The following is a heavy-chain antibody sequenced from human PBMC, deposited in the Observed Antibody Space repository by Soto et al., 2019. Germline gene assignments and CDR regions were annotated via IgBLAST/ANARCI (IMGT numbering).Heavy chain of an antibody. D-gene: IGHD2-21*02. CDR1: GYTFTSYD. J-gene: IGHJ6*02. V-gene: IGHV1-8*01. CDR2: MNPNSGNT. CDR3: ARGGGNSGVYYYYGMDV. Sequence: ASVKVSCKASGYTFTSYDINWVRQATGQGLEWMGWMNPNSGNTGYAQKFQGRVTMTRDTSISTAYMELSRLRSDDTAVYYCARGGGNSGVYYYYGMDVWGQGTTVTVSS.